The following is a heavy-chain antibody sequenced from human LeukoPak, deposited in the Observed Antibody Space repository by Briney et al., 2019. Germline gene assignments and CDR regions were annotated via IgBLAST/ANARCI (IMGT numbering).Heavy chain of an antibody. J-gene: IGHJ4*02. D-gene: IGHD4-11*01. CDR3: AKGPSYSNYVLGY. CDR1: GFTFDDYA. CDR2: ISWNSGSI. V-gene: IGHV3-9*01. Sequence: EPGRSLRLSCAASGFTFDDYAMQWVRQAPGKGLEWVSGISWNSGSIGYADSVKGRFTISRDNAKNSLYLQMNSLRAEDTALYYCAKGPSYSNYVLGYWGQGTLVTVSS.